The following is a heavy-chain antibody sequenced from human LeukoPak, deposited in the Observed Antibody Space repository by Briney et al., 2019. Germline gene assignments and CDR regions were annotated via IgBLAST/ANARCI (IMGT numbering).Heavy chain of an antibody. CDR3: ARGYGGYYDSRDAFDI. CDR2: IYHSGST. J-gene: IGHJ3*02. D-gene: IGHD3-22*01. Sequence: SGTLSLTCAVSGGSISSSNWWSWVRQPPGKGLEWIGEIYHSGSTNYNPSLKSRVTISVDKSKNQFSLKLSSVTAADTAVYYCARGYGGYYDSRDAFDIWGQGTMVTVSS. V-gene: IGHV4-4*02. CDR1: GGSISSSNW.